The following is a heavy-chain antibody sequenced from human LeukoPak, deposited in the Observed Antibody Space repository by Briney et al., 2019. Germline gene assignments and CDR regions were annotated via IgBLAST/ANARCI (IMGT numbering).Heavy chain of an antibody. CDR2: ISAYNGNT. CDR1: GYTFTSYG. V-gene: IGHV1-18*01. CDR3: ARATALSLRGYYYYMDV. Sequence: ASVKVSCKASGYTFTSYGISWVRQAPGQGLEWMGWISAYNGNTNYAQKLQGRVTMTTDTSTSTAYMELSSLRSEDTAVYYCARATALSLRGYYYYMDVWGKGTTVTVSS. J-gene: IGHJ6*03. D-gene: IGHD3-16*01.